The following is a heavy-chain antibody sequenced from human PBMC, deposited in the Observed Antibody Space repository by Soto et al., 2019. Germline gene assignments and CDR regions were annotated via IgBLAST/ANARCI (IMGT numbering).Heavy chain of an antibody. V-gene: IGHV1-69*01. CDR2: IIPIFATA. CDR1: GGTFSSYA. CDR3: AGDSGGSTVACGMDV. J-gene: IGHJ6*02. Sequence: QVQLVQSGAEVKKPGSSVKVSCKASGGTFSSYAISWVRQAPGQGLEWMGGIIPIFATANYAQKFQGRVTITADEPTSTAYMELTSLRSEDTAVYDCAGDSGGSTVACGMDVGGQGTTVTVSS. D-gene: IGHD4-17*01.